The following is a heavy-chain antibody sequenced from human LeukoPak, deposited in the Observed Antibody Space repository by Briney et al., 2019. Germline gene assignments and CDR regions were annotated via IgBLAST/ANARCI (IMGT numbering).Heavy chain of an antibody. CDR1: GGSISSSSYY. J-gene: IGHJ4*02. Sequence: SETLSLTCTVSGGSISSSSYYWGWIRQPPGKGLEWIGSIYYSGSTYYNPSLKSRVTISVYTSKNQFSLKLSSVTAADTAVYYCARRTHARDYWGQGTLVTVSS. CDR2: IYYSGST. CDR3: ARRTHARDY. D-gene: IGHD1-7*01. V-gene: IGHV4-39*01.